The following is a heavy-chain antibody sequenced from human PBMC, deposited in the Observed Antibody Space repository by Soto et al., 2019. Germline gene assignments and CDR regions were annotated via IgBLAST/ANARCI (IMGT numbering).Heavy chain of an antibody. D-gene: IGHD3-22*01. CDR3: ATNAAQWLSWFDP. CDR1: GGSISSYY. Sequence: SETLSLTCTVSGGSISSYYWSWIRQPPGKGLEWIGYVYYSGATNYNPSLKSRVTISVDTSKNQFSLKLTSVTAADTAVYYCATNAAQWLSWFDPWGQGALVTVSS. CDR2: VYYSGAT. J-gene: IGHJ5*02. V-gene: IGHV4-59*03.